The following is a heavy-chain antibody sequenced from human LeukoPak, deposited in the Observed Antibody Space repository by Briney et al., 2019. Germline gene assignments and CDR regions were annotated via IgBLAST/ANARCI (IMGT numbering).Heavy chain of an antibody. V-gene: IGHV3-74*01. D-gene: IGHD3-22*01. J-gene: IGHJ4*02. CDR1: GFTFSSYW. CDR2: INSDGSST. CDR3: ARDPNSGYYDSSGYSDY. Sequence: TGGSLRLSCAASGFTFSSYWMHWVRQAPGKGLVWVSRINSDGSSTTYADSVKGRFTISRDNAKNTLYLQMNSLGAEDTAVYYCARDPNSGYYDSSGYSDYWGQGTLVTVSS.